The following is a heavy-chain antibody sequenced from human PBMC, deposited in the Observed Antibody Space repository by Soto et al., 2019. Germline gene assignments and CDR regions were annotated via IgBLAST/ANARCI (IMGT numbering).Heavy chain of an antibody. J-gene: IGHJ4*02. CDR1: AFTFSSYG. D-gene: IGHD3-10*01. V-gene: IGHV3-30*18. CDR3: VQEGLMVRGLSDY. CDR2: ISYDGSNK. Sequence: QVQLVESGGGVVQPGRSLRLSCAASAFTFSSYGMHWVRQAPGKGMGWVAVISYDGSNKYYADSVKGRFTSSRDNSKNTLYLQRNSLRAEDTVVYYCVQEGLMVRGLSDYWGQGTLVTFSS.